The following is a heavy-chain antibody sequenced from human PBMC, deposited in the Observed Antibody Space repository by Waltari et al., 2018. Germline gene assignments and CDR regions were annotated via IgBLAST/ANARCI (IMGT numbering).Heavy chain of an antibody. CDR1: GFTFSSYA. J-gene: IGHJ4*02. D-gene: IGHD5-12*01. V-gene: IGHV3-30-3*01. CDR2: ISYAGSDK. Sequence: QVQLVESGGGVVQPGRSLRLSCAASGFTFSSYAMHWVRQAPGKGLEWVAVISYAGSDKYYADSVKGRFTISRDNSKNTLYLQMNSLRAEDTAVYYCARDQTSGYLYFDFWGQGTLVTVSS. CDR3: ARDQTSGYLYFDF.